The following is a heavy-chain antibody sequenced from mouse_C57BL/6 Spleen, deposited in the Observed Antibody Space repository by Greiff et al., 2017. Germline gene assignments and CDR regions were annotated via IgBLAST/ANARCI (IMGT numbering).Heavy chain of an antibody. CDR1: GYTFTSYW. Sequence: QVQLQQPGAELVKPGASVKLSCKASGYTFTSYWMHWVKQRPGQGLEWIGRIDPNSGGTKYNEKFKSKATLTVDKPSSTAYMQLSSLTSEDSAVYYCARAYYSNYVCAYWGQGTLVTVSA. CDR3: ARAYYSNYVCAY. J-gene: IGHJ3*01. CDR2: IDPNSGGT. D-gene: IGHD2-5*01. V-gene: IGHV1-72*01.